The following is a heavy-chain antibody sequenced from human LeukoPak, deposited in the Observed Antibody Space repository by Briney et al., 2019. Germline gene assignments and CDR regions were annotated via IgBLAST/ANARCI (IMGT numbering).Heavy chain of an antibody. CDR2: IYTSGST. CDR3: ARSGYSYGQIDY. CDR1: GGSIGSYY. V-gene: IGHV4-4*07. Sequence: SETLSLTCTVSGGSIGSYYWSWIRQPAGKGLEWIGRIYTSGSTNYNPSLKSRVTMSVDTSKNQFSLKLSSVTAADTAVYYCARSGYSYGQIDYWGQGTLVTVSS. D-gene: IGHD5-18*01. J-gene: IGHJ4*02.